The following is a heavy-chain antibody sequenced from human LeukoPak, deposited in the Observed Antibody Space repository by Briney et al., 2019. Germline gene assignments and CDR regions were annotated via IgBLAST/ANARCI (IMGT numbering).Heavy chain of an antibody. Sequence: PSETLSLTCTVSGGSIGTYYWSWIRQPAGKGLEWIGRVYTFGTTNYNPSLKSRVTMSVDTSKNNFSLKLSSVTAADTAVYYCARVVTVVVAATVYYYYYMDVWGKGTTVTVSS. CDR1: GGSIGTYY. CDR3: ARVVTVVVAATVYYYYYMDV. V-gene: IGHV4-4*07. J-gene: IGHJ6*03. CDR2: VYTFGTT. D-gene: IGHD2-15*01.